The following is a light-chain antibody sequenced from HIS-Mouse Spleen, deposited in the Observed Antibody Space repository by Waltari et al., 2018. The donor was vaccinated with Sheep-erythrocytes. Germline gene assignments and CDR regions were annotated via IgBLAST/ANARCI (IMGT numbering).Light chain of an antibody. V-gene: IGKV3-11*01. CDR3: QQRSNWYT. CDR1: QSVSSY. Sequence: EIVLTQSPATLSLSPGARAILSCRASQSVSSYLAWYQQKPGQAPRLLIYDASNRATGIPARFSGSGSGTDFTLTISSLEPEDFAVYYCQQRSNWYTFGQGTKLEIK. CDR2: DAS. J-gene: IGKJ2*01.